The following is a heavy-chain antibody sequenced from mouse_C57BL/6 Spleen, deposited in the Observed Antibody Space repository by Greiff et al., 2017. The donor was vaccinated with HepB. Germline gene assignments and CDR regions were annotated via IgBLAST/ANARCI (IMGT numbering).Heavy chain of an antibody. Sequence: QVQLQQSGPELVKPGASVKISCKASGYAFSSSWMNWVKQRPGKGLEWIGRIYPGDGDTNYNGKFKGKATLTADKSSSTAYMQLSSLTSEDSAVYFCARGVVVATWDAMDYWGQVTSGTVSS. CDR2: IYPGDGDT. D-gene: IGHD1-1*01. CDR1: GYAFSSSW. V-gene: IGHV1-82*01. CDR3: ARGVVVATWDAMDY. J-gene: IGHJ4*01.